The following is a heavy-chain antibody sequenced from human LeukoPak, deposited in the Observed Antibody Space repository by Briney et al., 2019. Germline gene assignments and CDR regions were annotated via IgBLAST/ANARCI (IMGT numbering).Heavy chain of an antibody. D-gene: IGHD2-2*01. J-gene: IGHJ3*02. CDR1: GGSISSYY. Sequence: KPSETLSLTCTVSGGSISSYYWSWIRQPPGKGLEWIGYIYYSGSTNYNPSLKSRVTISVDTSKNQFSLKLSSVTAADTAVYYCARDSGVVPAATPGAFDIWGQGTMVTVSS. V-gene: IGHV4-59*01. CDR2: IYYSGST. CDR3: ARDSGVVPAATPGAFDI.